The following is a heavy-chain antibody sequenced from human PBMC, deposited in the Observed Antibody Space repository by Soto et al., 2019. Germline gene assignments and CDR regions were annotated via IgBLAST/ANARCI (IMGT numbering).Heavy chain of an antibody. V-gene: IGHV3-73*01. Sequence: GGSLRLSCAASGFTFSGSAMHWARQASGKGLEWVGRIRSKANSYATAYAASVKGRFTISRDDSKNTAYLQMNSLKTEDTAVYYCTRRQEKGEPGYSGYDRNLGHYYYYMDVWGKGTTVTVSS. CDR1: GFTFSGSA. J-gene: IGHJ6*03. CDR2: IRSKANSYAT. D-gene: IGHD5-12*01. CDR3: TRRQEKGEPGYSGYDRNLGHYYYYMDV.